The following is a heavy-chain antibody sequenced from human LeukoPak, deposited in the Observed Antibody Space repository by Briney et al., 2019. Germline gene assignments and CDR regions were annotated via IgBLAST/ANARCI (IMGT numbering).Heavy chain of an antibody. V-gene: IGHV4-4*07. Sequence: LXLTXTVXXGSIXSXXWSWIRQPAGXXLEXXXRXXTSGSTNCNPSLKSRVTMSVDTSKNQFSLKLSSVTAADTAVYYCARQKTDEDPDLGYCSGGSCYSFDYWGQGILVTVSS. CDR2: XXTSGST. J-gene: IGHJ4*02. D-gene: IGHD2-15*01. CDR1: XGSIXSXX. CDR3: ARQKTDEDPDLGYCSGGSCYSFDY.